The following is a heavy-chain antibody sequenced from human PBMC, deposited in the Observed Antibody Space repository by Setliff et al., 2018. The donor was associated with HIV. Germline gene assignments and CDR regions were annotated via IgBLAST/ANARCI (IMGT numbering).Heavy chain of an antibody. J-gene: IGHJ5*02. CDR1: GDPISTYY. CDR3: ARVAKDSSFFSTSGPSYFDP. CDR2: VYYSGST. V-gene: IGHV4-59*01. D-gene: IGHD3-10*01. Sequence: NPSETLSLTCTVSGDPISTYYWSWVRKPPGKGLERIGYVYYSGSTSYSPSLRGRVTMSVDPSKNQFSLKSVTTADTALYFCARVAKDSSFFSTSGPSYFDPWGHGTLVTVSS.